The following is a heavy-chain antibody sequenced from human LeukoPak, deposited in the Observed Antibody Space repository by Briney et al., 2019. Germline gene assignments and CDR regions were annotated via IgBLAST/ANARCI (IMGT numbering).Heavy chain of an antibody. CDR3: AREREQRGWFDP. Sequence: SETLSLTCAVYGGSFSGYYWSWIRQPPGKGLEWIGEINHSGSTNYNPSLKSRVTISVDTSKNQFSLKLSSVTAADTAVYYCAREREQRGWFDPWGQGTLVTVSS. CDR2: INHSGST. J-gene: IGHJ5*02. CDR1: GGSFSGYY. D-gene: IGHD1-26*01. V-gene: IGHV4-34*01.